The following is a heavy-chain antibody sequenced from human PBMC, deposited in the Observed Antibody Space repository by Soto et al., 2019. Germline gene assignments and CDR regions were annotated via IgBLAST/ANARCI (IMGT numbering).Heavy chain of an antibody. J-gene: IGHJ4*02. CDR1: GFTFSNAW. Sequence: EVQLVESGGGLVKPGESLRLSCAASGFTFSNAWMNWVRQAPGKGLEWVGLIKSKTDGGTVVYAAPVKGRFTLSRDEAKNTLYLQMNSLKTEDTAFYFCTADDGYWGQGTLVTVSS. CDR3: TADDGY. V-gene: IGHV3-15*01. CDR2: IKSKTDGGTV.